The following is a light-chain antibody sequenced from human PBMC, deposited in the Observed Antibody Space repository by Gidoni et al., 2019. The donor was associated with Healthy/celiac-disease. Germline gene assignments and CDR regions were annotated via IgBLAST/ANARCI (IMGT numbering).Light chain of an antibody. CDR1: SSNIGAGYD. Sequence: QSVLTQPPSVSGAPGQRVTISCTGSSSNIGAGYDVHWYQQLPGTVPKLLIYGNSNRPSGVPDRFSGSKSGTSASLAITGLQAEDEADYYCQSYESSLSGFYVFGTGTKVTVL. V-gene: IGLV1-40*01. J-gene: IGLJ1*01. CDR2: GNS. CDR3: QSYESSLSGFYV.